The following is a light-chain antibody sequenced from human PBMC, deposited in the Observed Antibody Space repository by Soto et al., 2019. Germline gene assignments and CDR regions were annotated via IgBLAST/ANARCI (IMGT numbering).Light chain of an antibody. Sequence: EIVMKQYPATLSVSQGERGTLSCRASQSIHSNLAWYKQKPGQAPRLLIYDASTRATGIPARFSVSGSGTKFTLTISSMQSEEFAVDDCQQYHNWLTFGGVTKVDIK. J-gene: IGKJ4*01. V-gene: IGKV3-15*01. CDR3: QQYHNWLT. CDR1: QSIHSN. CDR2: DAS.